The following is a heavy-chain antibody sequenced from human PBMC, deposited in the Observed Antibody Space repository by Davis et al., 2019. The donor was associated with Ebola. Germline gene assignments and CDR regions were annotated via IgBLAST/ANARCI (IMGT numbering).Heavy chain of an antibody. V-gene: IGHV6-1*01. CDR2: TYYNSKWYS. D-gene: IGHD5-12*01. CDR1: GDSVSINSAG. Sequence: HSQTLSLTCAISGDSVSINSAGWNWIRQSPSRGLEWLGRTYYNSKWYSDYATSVRGRITINADTSGNKFYLQLNSVTPDDTAVYYCTRGWLRGWFDPWGQGTQVIVSS. CDR3: TRGWLRGWFDP. J-gene: IGHJ5*02.